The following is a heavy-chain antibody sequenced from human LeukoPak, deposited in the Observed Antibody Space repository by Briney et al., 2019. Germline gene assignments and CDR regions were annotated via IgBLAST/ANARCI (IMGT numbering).Heavy chain of an antibody. CDR2: ISSSSSYI. D-gene: IGHD1-1*01. CDR3: ARFGSRTIFDY. V-gene: IGHV3-21*01. J-gene: IGHJ4*02. CDR1: GFTFSSYS. Sequence: GGSLRLSCAASGFTFSSYSMNWVRQAPGKGLEWVSSISSSSSYIYYADSVKGRFTISRDNSKNTLYLQMNSLRAEDTAVYYCARFGSRTIFDYWGQGTLVTVSS.